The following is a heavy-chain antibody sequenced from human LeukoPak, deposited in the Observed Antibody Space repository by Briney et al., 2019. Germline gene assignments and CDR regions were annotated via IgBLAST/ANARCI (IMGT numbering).Heavy chain of an antibody. CDR3: AKGVYYDSSGLDY. D-gene: IGHD3-22*01. J-gene: IGHJ4*02. Sequence: PGGSLRLSCAASGFTFSSYGMHWVRQAPGKGLEWVAVISYDGSNKYYADSVKGRFTISRDNSKNTLYLQMNSLRAEDTAVYYCAKGVYYDSSGLDYWGQGTLVTVSS. CDR1: GFTFSSYG. V-gene: IGHV3-30*18. CDR2: ISYDGSNK.